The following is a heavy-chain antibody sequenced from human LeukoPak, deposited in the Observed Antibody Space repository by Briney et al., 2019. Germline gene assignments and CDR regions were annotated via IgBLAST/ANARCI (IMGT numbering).Heavy chain of an antibody. D-gene: IGHD2-8*01. CDR3: ARAPLIPDAFDI. V-gene: IGHV3-30*03. J-gene: IGHJ3*02. CDR1: GFTFSSYG. CDR2: ISYDGSNK. Sequence: GGSLRLSCAASGFTFSSYGMHWVRQAPGKGLEWVAVISYDGSNKYYADSVKGRFTISRDNSKNTLYLQMNSLRAEDTAVYYCARAPLIPDAFDIWGQGTMVTVSS.